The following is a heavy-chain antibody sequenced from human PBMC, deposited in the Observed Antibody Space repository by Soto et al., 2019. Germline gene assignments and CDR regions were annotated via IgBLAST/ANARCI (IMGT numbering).Heavy chain of an antibody. CDR3: ARRGDDYGVFDP. CDR1: GGSISSSSYY. D-gene: IGHD4-17*01. CDR2: IYYSGST. J-gene: IGHJ5*02. Sequence: SETLSLTCTVSGGSISSSSYYWGWIRQPPGKGLEWIGSIYYSGSTYYNPSLKSRVTISVDTSKNRFSLKLSSVTAADTAVYYCARRGDDYGVFDPWGQGTLVTVSS. V-gene: IGHV4-39*01.